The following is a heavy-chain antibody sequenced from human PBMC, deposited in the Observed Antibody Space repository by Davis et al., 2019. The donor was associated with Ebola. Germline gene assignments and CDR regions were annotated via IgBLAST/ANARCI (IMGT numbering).Heavy chain of an antibody. CDR3: AKDGGEWSPPHYYYYGMDV. Sequence: PGGSLRLSCAASGFIFSNYGMHWVRQAPGKGLAWVALMWYDGSRHYYADSVKGRFTVSRDNSRNILYLQMNSLKTEDAAVYYCAKDGGEWSPPHYYYYGMDVWGQGTTVTVSS. V-gene: IGHV3-30*02. CDR1: GFIFSNYG. J-gene: IGHJ6*02. D-gene: IGHD3-3*01. CDR2: MWYDGSRH.